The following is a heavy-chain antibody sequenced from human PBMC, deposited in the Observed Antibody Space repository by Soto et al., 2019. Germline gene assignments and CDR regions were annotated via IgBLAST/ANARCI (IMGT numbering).Heavy chain of an antibody. J-gene: IGHJ4*02. CDR2: ISYGGST. D-gene: IGHD5-18*01. V-gene: IGHV4-31*03. CDR1: GGSINSGGNC. CDR3: SRGILV. Sequence: QVQLQESGPGLVKPSQTLSLTCTVSGGSINSGGNCWSWIRQHPGKGLDWIGCISYGGSTSYNPSLNSRVTISVDTSKNQFSLKLTSVTAADTAVYYCSRGILVWGQGALITVSS.